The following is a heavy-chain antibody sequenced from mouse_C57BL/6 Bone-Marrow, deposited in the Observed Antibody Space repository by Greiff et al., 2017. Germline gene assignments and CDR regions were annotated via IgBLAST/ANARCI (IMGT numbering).Heavy chain of an antibody. CDR2: IYPGDGDT. CDR1: GYAFSSSW. J-gene: IGHJ3*01. D-gene: IGHD2-4*01. V-gene: IGHV1-82*01. CDR3: AREEVGYDYGFAY. Sequence: QVQLQQSGPELVKPGASVKISCKASGYAFSSSWMNWVKQRPGKGLEWIGRIYPGDGDTNYNGKFKGKATLTADKSSSTAYMQLSSLTSEDSAVYFCAREEVGYDYGFAYWGQGTLVTVSA.